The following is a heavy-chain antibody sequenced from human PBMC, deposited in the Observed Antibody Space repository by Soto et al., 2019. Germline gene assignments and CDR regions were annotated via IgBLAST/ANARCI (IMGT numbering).Heavy chain of an antibody. J-gene: IGHJ4*02. CDR2: IYYSGST. Sequence: SETLSLTCTVSGGSISSSSYYWGWIRQPPGKGLEWIGSIYYSGSTYYNPSLKSRVTISVDTSKNQFSLKLSSVTAADTAVYYCARGRYCGGDCYLFDYWGQGTLVTVSS. CDR1: GGSISSSSYY. D-gene: IGHD2-21*02. V-gene: IGHV4-39*07. CDR3: ARGRYCGGDCYLFDY.